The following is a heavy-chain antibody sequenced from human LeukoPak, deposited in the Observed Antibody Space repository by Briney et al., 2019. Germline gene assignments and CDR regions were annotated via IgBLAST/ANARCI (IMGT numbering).Heavy chain of an antibody. Sequence: SETLSLTCTVSGGSISSSRYYGGWIRQPPGKGLEWIGEINHSGSTNYNPSLKSRVTISVDTSKNQFSLKLSSVTAADTAVYYCARGLAGIAVGDWGQGTLVTVST. CDR1: GGSISSSRYY. V-gene: IGHV4-39*07. CDR3: ARGLAGIAVGD. D-gene: IGHD6-19*01. J-gene: IGHJ4*02. CDR2: INHSGST.